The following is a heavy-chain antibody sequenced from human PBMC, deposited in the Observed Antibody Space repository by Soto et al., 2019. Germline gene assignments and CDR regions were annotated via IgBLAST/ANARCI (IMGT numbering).Heavy chain of an antibody. Sequence: LVESGGGVAQPGRSLRLSCATSGFSFSPSGMHWVHQAPGKGLEWLAIIWNDGTTTYYADSVKGRFTISRDNSKNTLYLQMNSLRDEDTAVYYCARDGSHYDVDYWGQGTLVTVSS. V-gene: IGHV3-33*01. CDR1: GFSFSPSG. J-gene: IGHJ4*02. D-gene: IGHD4-4*01. CDR3: ARDGSHYDVDY. CDR2: IWNDGTTT.